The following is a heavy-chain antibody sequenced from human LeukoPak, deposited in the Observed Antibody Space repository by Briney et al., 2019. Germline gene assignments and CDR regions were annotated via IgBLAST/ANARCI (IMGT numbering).Heavy chain of an antibody. CDR1: GGSISSSSYY. CDR2: IYYSEST. J-gene: IGHJ4*02. CDR3: ARGAAITY. Sequence: PSETLSLTCTVSGGSISSSSYYWGWIRQPPGKGLEWIGTIYYSESTYNNPSLKSRVTISVDTSKNQFSLRLNSVTAADTAVYYCARGAAITYWGRGTLVTVSS. D-gene: IGHD5-24*01. V-gene: IGHV4-39*07.